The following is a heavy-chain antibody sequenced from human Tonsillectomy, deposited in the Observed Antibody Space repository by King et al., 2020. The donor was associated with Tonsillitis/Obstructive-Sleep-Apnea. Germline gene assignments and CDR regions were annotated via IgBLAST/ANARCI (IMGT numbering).Heavy chain of an antibody. CDR2: ISYDGSNK. CDR1: GFTFSSYA. Sequence: VQLVESGGGVVQPGRSLRLSCAASGFTFSSYAMHWVRQAPGKGLEWVAVISYDGSNKYYADSVKGRFTISRDNSKNTLYLQMNSLGAEDTAVYYCARDWRPCYSRSWYLLDYWGQGTLVTVSS. V-gene: IGHV3-30*01. CDR3: ARDWRPCYSRSWYLLDY. D-gene: IGHD6-13*01. J-gene: IGHJ4*02.